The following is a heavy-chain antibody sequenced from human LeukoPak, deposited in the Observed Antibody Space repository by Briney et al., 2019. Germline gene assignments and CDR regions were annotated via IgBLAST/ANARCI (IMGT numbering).Heavy chain of an antibody. CDR1: GDSVSSNSAA. D-gene: IGHD6-6*01. CDR3: AKDRGGSSSDWFDP. J-gene: IGHJ5*02. CDR2: TYYRSRWYN. Sequence: SQTLSLTCAISGDSVSSNSAAWNWIRQSPSRGLEWLGRTYYRSRWYNDYAVSVKSRIIINSDTPKNQFSLQLNSVTPEDTAVYYCAKDRGGSSSDWFDPWGQGTLVIVSS. V-gene: IGHV6-1*01.